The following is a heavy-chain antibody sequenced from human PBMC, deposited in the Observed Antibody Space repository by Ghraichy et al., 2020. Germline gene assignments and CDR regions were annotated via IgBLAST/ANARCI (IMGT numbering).Heavy chain of an antibody. CDR1: GGSISSGGYY. Sequence: SETLSLTCTVSGGSISSGGYYWNWIRQHPGKGREWIGYIYYSGSTYYNPSLKSRVTISVDTSKNQFSLKLSSVTAADTAVYYCARDPMSYYFEYWGQGTLVTVSS. CDR2: IYYSGST. J-gene: IGHJ4*02. V-gene: IGHV4-31*03. D-gene: IGHD3-10*02. CDR3: ARDPMSYYFEY.